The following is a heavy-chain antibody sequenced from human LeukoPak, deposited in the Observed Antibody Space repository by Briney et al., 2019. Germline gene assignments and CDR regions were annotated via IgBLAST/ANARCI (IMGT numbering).Heavy chain of an antibody. V-gene: IGHV4-4*07. CDR1: GGSISSYY. CDR3: ARETGDFCSGHIHFDY. D-gene: IGHD3-3*01. CDR2: IYTSGST. Sequence: SETLSLTCTDSGGSISSYYWSWIRQPAGKGLEWIGRIYTSGSTNYNPSLKSRVTISVDTSKNQFSLKLSSVTAADTAVYYCARETGDFCSGHIHFDYWGQGTLVTVSS. J-gene: IGHJ4*02.